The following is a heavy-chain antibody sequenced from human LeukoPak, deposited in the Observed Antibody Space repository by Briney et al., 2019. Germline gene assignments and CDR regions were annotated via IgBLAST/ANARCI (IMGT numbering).Heavy chain of an antibody. V-gene: IGHV4-30-2*01. J-gene: IGHJ5*02. CDR2: IYHSGST. CDR3: ARGSNSRKNWFDP. D-gene: IGHD1-20*01. Sequence: SGTLSLTCAVSGGSISSGGYSWSWIRQPPGKGLEWIGYIYHSGSTYYNPSLKSRVTISVDRSKNQFSPKLSSVTAADTAVYYCARGSNSRKNWFDPWGQGTLVTVSS. CDR1: GGSISSGGYS.